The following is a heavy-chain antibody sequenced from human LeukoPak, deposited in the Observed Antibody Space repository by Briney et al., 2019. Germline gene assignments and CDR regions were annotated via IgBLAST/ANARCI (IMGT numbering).Heavy chain of an antibody. Sequence: PSETLSLTCTVSGGSIISYYWSWLRQPPGKGLEWIGYIYYSGSTNYNPSLKSRVTISVDTSKNQFSLKLSSVTAADTAVYYCARRRGYSYGYIDYWGQGTLVTVSS. CDR2: IYYSGST. D-gene: IGHD5-18*01. CDR1: GGSIISYY. CDR3: ARRRGYSYGYIDY. J-gene: IGHJ4*02. V-gene: IGHV4-59*01.